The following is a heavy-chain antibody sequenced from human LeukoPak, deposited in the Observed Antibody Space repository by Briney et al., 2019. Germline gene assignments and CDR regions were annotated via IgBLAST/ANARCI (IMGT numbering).Heavy chain of an antibody. J-gene: IGHJ6*03. CDR3: ARDLATKNYYYMDV. D-gene: IGHD5-12*01. CDR1: GFTFSSYW. CDR2: IKQDGSEK. Sequence: GGSLRLSCAASGFTFSSYWMSWVRQAPGKGLEWEANIKQDGSEKYYMDSVKGRFTISRDNAKNSLYLQMNSLRAEDTAVYYCARDLATKNYYYMDVWGKGTTVTFSS. V-gene: IGHV3-7*01.